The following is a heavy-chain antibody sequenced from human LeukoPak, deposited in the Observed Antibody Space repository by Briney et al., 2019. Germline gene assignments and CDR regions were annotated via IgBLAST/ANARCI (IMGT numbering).Heavy chain of an antibody. CDR2: INHSGST. J-gene: IGHJ1*01. CDR3: ARGIPYYGGNSGARYFQH. D-gene: IGHD4-23*01. Sequence: PSETLSLTCAVYGGSFSGYYWSWIRQPPGKGLEWIGEINHSGSTNYSPSLKSRVTISVDTSKNQFSLKLSSVTAADTAVYYCARGIPYYGGNSGARYFQHWGQGALVTVSS. V-gene: IGHV4-34*01. CDR1: GGSFSGYY.